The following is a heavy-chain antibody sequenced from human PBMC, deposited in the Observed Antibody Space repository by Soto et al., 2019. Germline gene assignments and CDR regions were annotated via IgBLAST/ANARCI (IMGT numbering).Heavy chain of an antibody. V-gene: IGHV3-30-3*01. CDR1: GFTFSSYA. CDR2: ISSDGSKK. J-gene: IGHJ3*02. D-gene: IGHD2-15*01. Sequence: QVQLVESGGGVVQPGRSLRLSCAASGFTFSSYAMHWVRQAPGKGLEWVAVISSDGSKKYYADSGKGRFTIFRDNSKNTRYRRMISLRPEDPSVYYCASPTLLGHSACDIWGQGTMFTVSS. CDR3: ASPTLLGHSACDI.